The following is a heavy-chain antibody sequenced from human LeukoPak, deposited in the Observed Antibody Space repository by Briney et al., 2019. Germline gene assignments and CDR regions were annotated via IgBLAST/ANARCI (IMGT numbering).Heavy chain of an antibody. D-gene: IGHD3-3*01. CDR2: IGDAGGST. J-gene: IGHJ4*02. V-gene: IGHV3-23*01. CDR3: ARDPGVVAFHYLDY. CDR1: GFIFSSHA. Sequence: LPGGSLRLSCTASGFIFSSHAMAWVRQAPGKGLEWVSVIGDAGGSTYYADSVKGRFSISRDNSKNTVYLQMNNLRADDTAVYYCARDPGVVAFHYLDYWGQGTLFTVSS.